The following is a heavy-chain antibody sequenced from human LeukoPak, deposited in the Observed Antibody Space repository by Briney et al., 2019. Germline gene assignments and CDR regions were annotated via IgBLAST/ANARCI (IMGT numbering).Heavy chain of an antibody. CDR3: ARQATLYSSSSP. D-gene: IGHD6-6*01. V-gene: IGHV4-39*01. Sequence: SETLSLTCAVSGGSISSGGYYWGWIRQPPGKGLEWIGSIYYSGSTYYNPSLKSRVTISVDTSKNQFSLKLSSVTAADTAVYYCARQATLYSSSSPWGQGTLVTVSS. J-gene: IGHJ4*02. CDR1: GGSISSGGYY. CDR2: IYYSGST.